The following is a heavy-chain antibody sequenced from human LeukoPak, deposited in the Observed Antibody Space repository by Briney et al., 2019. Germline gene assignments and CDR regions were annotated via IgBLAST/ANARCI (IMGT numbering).Heavy chain of an antibody. V-gene: IGHV3-53*01. J-gene: IGHJ4*02. CDR3: ARQANYYDSSGYLDY. Sequence: HGGSLRLSCAASGFAVSRNYMNWVRQAPGKGLEWVSVIYSGGSTYYADSVKGRFTISRDNSKNTLYLQMNSLRAEDTAVYYCARQANYYDSSGYLDYWGQGTLVTVSS. CDR1: GFAVSRNY. D-gene: IGHD3-22*01. CDR2: IYSGGST.